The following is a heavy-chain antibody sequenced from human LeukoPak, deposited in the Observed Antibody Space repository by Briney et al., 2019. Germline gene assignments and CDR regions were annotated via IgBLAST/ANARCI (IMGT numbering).Heavy chain of an antibody. J-gene: IGHJ6*03. CDR2: FDPEDGET. D-gene: IGHD2-2*01. CDR1: GYTLTELS. Sequence: GPVKVSCKVSGYTLTELSMLWVRQAPGKGLEWMGGFDPEDGETIYAQKFQGRVTMTEDTSTDTAYMELSSLRSEDTAVYYCATLRPDCSSTSCRTYYYYYMDVWGKGTTVTVSS. CDR3: ATLRPDCSSTSCRTYYYYYMDV. V-gene: IGHV1-24*01.